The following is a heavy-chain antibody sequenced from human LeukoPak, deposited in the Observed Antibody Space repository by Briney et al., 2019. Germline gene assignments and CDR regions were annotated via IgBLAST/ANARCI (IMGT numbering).Heavy chain of an antibody. CDR1: GYTFTDSF. CDR3: ARGPIWPNYYIDY. CDR2: INTDSGAT. D-gene: IGHD2-8*01. Sequence: APVKVSCKASGYTFTDSFMHWVRQAPGQGLEWMGWINTDSGATKYAQKFQGRVTVTRDMSISTAFMELSSLRSDDTAVYYCARGPIWPNYYIDYWGQGTLVTVSS. V-gene: IGHV1-2*02. J-gene: IGHJ4*02.